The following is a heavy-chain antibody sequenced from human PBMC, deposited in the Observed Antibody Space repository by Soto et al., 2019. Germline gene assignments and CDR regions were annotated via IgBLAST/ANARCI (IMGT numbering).Heavy chain of an antibody. CDR2: IYSGGST. D-gene: IGHD6-19*01. V-gene: IGHV3-53*01. Sequence: SGGSLRLSCAASGFTVSSNYMSWVRQAPGKGLEWVSVIYSGGSTYYADSVKGRFTISRDNSKNTLYLQMNSLRAEDTAVYYCARGPYSSGWYGYYGMDVWGQGTTVTVSS. CDR1: GFTVSSNY. CDR3: ARGPYSSGWYGYYGMDV. J-gene: IGHJ6*02.